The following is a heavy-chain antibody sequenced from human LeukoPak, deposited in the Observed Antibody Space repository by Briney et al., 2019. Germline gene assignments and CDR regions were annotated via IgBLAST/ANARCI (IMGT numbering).Heavy chain of an antibody. CDR3: ARGRDTAMVSWSYYYYYMDV. Sequence: PSETLSLTCVVYGGSFSGYYWSWIRQPSGKGLEWIGEINHSGSTNYNPSLKSRVTISVDTSKNQFSLKLSSVTAADTAVYYCARGRDTAMVSWSYYYYYMDVWGKGTTVTVSS. J-gene: IGHJ6*03. V-gene: IGHV4-34*01. CDR1: GGSFSGYY. D-gene: IGHD5-18*01. CDR2: INHSGST.